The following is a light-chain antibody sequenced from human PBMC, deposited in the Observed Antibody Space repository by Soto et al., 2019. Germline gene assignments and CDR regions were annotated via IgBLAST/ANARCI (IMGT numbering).Light chain of an antibody. Sequence: QSALTQPASVSRSPGQSITISCTGTSSDVGGFNSVSWYQLRPGTAPKLILYDAVDRPSGVSYRFSGSKSGNTASLTISGLQAADEADYFCSSYTSTMTNVFGSGTKLTV. V-gene: IGLV2-14*03. CDR1: SSDVGGFNS. J-gene: IGLJ1*01. CDR2: DAV. CDR3: SSYTSTMTNV.